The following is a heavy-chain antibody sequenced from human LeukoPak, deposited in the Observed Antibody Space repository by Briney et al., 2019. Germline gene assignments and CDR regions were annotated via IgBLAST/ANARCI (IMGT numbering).Heavy chain of an antibody. CDR2: IYTSGST. D-gene: IGHD6-13*01. Sequence: PSETLSLTCTVSGGSISSSSYYWGWIRQPPGKGLEWIGRIYTSGSTNYNPSLKSRVTMSVDTSKNQFSLKLSSVTAADTAVYYCARDDRAAAGYFDYWGQGTLVTVSS. V-gene: IGHV4-39*07. CDR3: ARDDRAAAGYFDY. J-gene: IGHJ4*02. CDR1: GGSISSSSYY.